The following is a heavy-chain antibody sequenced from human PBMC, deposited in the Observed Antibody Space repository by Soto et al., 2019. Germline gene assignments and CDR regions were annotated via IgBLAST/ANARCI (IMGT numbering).Heavy chain of an antibody. CDR3: AKDPYDFWSGPGALDI. CDR2: ISYDGSNK. CDR1: GFTFSSYG. Sequence: GGSLRLSCAASGFTFSSYGMHWVRQAPGKGLEWVAVISYDGSNKYYADSVKGRFTISRDNSKNTLYLQMNSLRAEDTAVYYCAKDPYDFWSGPGALDIWGQGTMVTVSS. J-gene: IGHJ3*02. D-gene: IGHD3-3*01. V-gene: IGHV3-30*18.